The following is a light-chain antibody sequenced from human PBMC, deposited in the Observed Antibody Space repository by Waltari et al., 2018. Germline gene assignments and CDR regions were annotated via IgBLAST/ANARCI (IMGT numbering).Light chain of an antibody. CDR1: QSISSD. V-gene: IGKV1-39*01. J-gene: IGKJ1*01. CDR2: AAS. CDR3: QQSYSHTRT. Sequence: DIQMTQSPHSLSASAGDRATITCRASQSISSDLYWYQQKPGIAPKLLIYAASSLQSGVPSRFSGSGFGTDFTLIISSLQPEDFATYPCQQSYSHTRTFGQGTKVEIK.